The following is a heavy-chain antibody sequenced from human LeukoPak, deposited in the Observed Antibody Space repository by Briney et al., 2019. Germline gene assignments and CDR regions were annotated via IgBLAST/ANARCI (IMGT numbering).Heavy chain of an antibody. CDR2: MYHSGSA. J-gene: IGHJ5*02. CDR3: ARGPPFLEWEKNWFDP. Sequence: PSETLSLTCSVSGGSIRSYYWSWIRQTPGKGLEWIGHMYHSGSANYNPSLWSRLTISIDKSKNQFSLNLRAVTAADTAVYYCARGPPFLEWEKNWFDPWGQGTLVTVSS. V-gene: IGHV4-4*09. CDR1: GGSIRSYY. D-gene: IGHD3-3*02.